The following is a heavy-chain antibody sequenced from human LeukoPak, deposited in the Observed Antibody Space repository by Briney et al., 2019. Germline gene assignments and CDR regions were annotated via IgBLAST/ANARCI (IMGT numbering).Heavy chain of an antibody. D-gene: IGHD4-23*01. CDR2: INHSGST. CDR3: ARVRRYGGNSPRAFDI. Sequence: SETLSLTCAVYGGSFSGYYWSWIRQPPGKGLEWIGEINHSGSTNYNPSLKSRVTISVDTSKNQFSLKLSSVTAADTAVYYCARVRRYGGNSPRAFDIWGQGTMVTVSS. J-gene: IGHJ3*02. V-gene: IGHV4-34*01. CDR1: GGSFSGYY.